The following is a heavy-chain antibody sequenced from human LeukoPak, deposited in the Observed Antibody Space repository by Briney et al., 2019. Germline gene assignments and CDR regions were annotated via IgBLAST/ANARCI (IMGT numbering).Heavy chain of an antibody. CDR2: ISGNNDNT. CDR3: ARDGASTDDY. J-gene: IGHJ4*02. D-gene: IGHD2-2*01. CDR1: GYTFTNFG. Sequence: ASVKVSCKASGYTFTNFGISWVRQAPGQGREWMGWISGNNDNTNYAQKFQGRVTMTTDTSTSTAYMELKSLRADDTAVYYCARDGASTDDYWGQGTLVTVSS. V-gene: IGHV1-18*01.